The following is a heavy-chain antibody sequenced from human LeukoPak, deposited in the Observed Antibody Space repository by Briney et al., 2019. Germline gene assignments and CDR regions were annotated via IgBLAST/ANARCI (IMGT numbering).Heavy chain of an antibody. CDR3: ARLITGTTTAFDI. CDR1: GGSISGYY. V-gene: IGHV4-4*07. Sequence: PSETLSLTCSVPGGSISGYYWTWLRQPAGKGLEWIGRVYTSGSTHYNPSLKTRLTMSVDTSKNQFSLKLSSVTAADTAVYYCARLITGTTTAFDIWGQGTMVTVSS. CDR2: VYTSGST. J-gene: IGHJ3*02. D-gene: IGHD1-7*01.